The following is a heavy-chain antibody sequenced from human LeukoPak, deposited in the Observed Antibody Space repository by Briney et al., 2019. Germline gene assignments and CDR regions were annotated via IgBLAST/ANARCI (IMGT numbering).Heavy chain of an antibody. J-gene: IGHJ4*02. CDR1: GFNFDNFA. CDR2: ISHDGRTK. Sequence: PGKFLTLSCVVSGFNFDNFAMHWVRQPLGKGLEWVAVISHDGRTKYYADSMKGRITISRDNSKNTLFLQMNNLRSEDTAVYFCARPSPPGDGYNPPDHXGQGTLVTVSS. CDR3: ARPSPPGDGYNPPDH. D-gene: IGHD5-24*01. V-gene: IGHV3-30*04.